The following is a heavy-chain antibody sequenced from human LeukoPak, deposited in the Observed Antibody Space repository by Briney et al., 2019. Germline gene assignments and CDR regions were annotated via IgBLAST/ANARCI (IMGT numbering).Heavy chain of an antibody. Sequence: GGSLRLSCAASGFTFSTFAMIWVRQPPGKGLEWVSSISSSSGFKYYADSVKGRFTISRDNAKNSLYLQMNSLRAEDTAVYYCARDGPRSSSTLVEVPANGLDSWGQGTLVTVSS. CDR2: ISSSSGFK. CDR3: ARDGPRSSSTLVEVPANGLDS. CDR1: GFTFSTFA. D-gene: IGHD2-15*01. J-gene: IGHJ5*01. V-gene: IGHV3-21*01.